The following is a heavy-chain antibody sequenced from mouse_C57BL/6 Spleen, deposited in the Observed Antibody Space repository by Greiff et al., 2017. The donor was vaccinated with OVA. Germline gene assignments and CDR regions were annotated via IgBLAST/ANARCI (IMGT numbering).Heavy chain of an antibody. V-gene: IGHV1-54*01. CDR2: INPGSGGT. CDR1: GYAFTNYL. Sequence: QVQLQQSGAELVRPGTSVKVSCKASGYAFTNYLIEWVKQRPGQGLEWIGVINPGSGGTNYNEKFKGKATLTADKSSSTAYMQLSSLTSEDSAVYFCARRGTVWYFDVWGTGTTVTVSS. CDR3: ARRGTVWYFDV. D-gene: IGHD1-1*01. J-gene: IGHJ1*03.